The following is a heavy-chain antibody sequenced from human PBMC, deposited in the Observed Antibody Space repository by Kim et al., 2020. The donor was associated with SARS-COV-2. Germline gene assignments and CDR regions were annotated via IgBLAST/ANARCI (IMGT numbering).Heavy chain of an antibody. CDR1: GFTFSSFG. V-gene: IGHV3-30*18. J-gene: IGHJ6*02. D-gene: IGHD5-12*01. CDR3: GKGKYSGYDLDFYAMDV. CDR2: ISYEGSNK. Sequence: GRSLRLSCAASGFTFSSFGMHWVRQAPGKGLEWVAVISYEGSNKYYADSVKGRFTISRDNSKNMLYLHVNSLRVEDTAVYYCGKGKYSGYDLDFYAMDVWGQGTTVTVSS.